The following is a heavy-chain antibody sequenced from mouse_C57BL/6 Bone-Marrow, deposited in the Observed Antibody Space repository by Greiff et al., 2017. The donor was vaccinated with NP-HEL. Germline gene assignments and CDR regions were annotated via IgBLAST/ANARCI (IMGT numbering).Heavy chain of an antibody. J-gene: IGHJ3*01. D-gene: IGHD1-1*01. V-gene: IGHV5-4*01. CDR1: GFTFSSYA. CDR3: APPDYYGRMFAY. CDR2: ISDGGSYT. Sequence: EVQGVESGGGLVKPGGSLKLSCAASGFTFSSYAMSWVRQTPEKRLEWVATISDGGSYTYYPDNVKGRFTISRDNAKNNLYLQMSHLKSEDTAMYYCAPPDYYGRMFAYWGQGTLVTVSA.